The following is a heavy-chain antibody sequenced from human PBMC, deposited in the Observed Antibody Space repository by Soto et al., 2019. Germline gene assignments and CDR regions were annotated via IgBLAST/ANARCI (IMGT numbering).Heavy chain of an antibody. Sequence: EVQLVETGGGLIQPGGSLRLSCAASGFTVSSNYMSWVRQAPGKGLEWVSVIYSGGSTYYADSVKGRFTISRDNSKNTLYLQMNSLRAEDTAVYYCARGDGGHSVPYYYYGMDVWGQGTTVTVSS. V-gene: IGHV3-53*02. D-gene: IGHD2-21*02. CDR1: GFTVSSNY. J-gene: IGHJ6*02. CDR2: IYSGGST. CDR3: ARGDGGHSVPYYYYGMDV.